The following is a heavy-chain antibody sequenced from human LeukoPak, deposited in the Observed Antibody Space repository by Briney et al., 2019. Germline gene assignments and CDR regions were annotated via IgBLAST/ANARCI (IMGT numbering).Heavy chain of an antibody. Sequence: GDSLRLSCAASGFTFSNSWMSWVRQAPGKGLEWVANINEHGSGKYYVDSVKGRFTISSGDAKNSVYLQLNSLRAEDTAVYYCAKSYSGWYVEYWGQGTLVTVSS. J-gene: IGHJ4*02. CDR1: GFTFSNSW. CDR3: AKSYSGWYVEY. V-gene: IGHV3-7*01. D-gene: IGHD6-19*01. CDR2: INEHGSGK.